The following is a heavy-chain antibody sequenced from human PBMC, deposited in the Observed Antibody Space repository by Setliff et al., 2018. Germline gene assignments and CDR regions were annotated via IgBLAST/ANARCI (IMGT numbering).Heavy chain of an antibody. Sequence: KPSETLSLTCTVSGGSISNSYWSWIRQPAGKGLEWIGRIYTSGSTNYNPSLKSPVTMSVDTSKNQFSLKLSSVTAADTAVYYCARRGRSALSGAFDMWGQGTMVTVSS. V-gene: IGHV4-4*07. J-gene: IGHJ3*02. CDR3: ARRGRSALSGAFDM. CDR2: IYTSGST. CDR1: GGSISNSY. D-gene: IGHD1-26*01.